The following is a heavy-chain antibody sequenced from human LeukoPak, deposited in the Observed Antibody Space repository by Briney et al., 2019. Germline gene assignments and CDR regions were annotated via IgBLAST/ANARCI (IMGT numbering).Heavy chain of an antibody. D-gene: IGHD4-23*01. Sequence: SGPTLVNPTQTLTLTCTFSGFSLSTSGMCVSWIRQPPGKALEWLARIDWDDVKYYSTSLKTRLTISKDTSKNQVVLTMTNMDPVDTATYYCARVSHRYDYGGNSGAYGLFDYWGQGTLVTVSS. J-gene: IGHJ4*02. CDR3: ARVSHRYDYGGNSGAYGLFDY. CDR1: GFSLSTSGMC. V-gene: IGHV2-70*11. CDR2: IDWDDVK.